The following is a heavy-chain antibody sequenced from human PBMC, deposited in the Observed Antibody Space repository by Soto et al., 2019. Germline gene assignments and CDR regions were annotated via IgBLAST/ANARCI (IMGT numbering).Heavy chain of an antibody. CDR1: GYTFTGYY. CDR2: INPNSGGT. CDR3: ARAQGVATIADY. D-gene: IGHD5-12*01. J-gene: IGHJ4*02. Sequence: ASVKVSCKASGYTFTGYYMHWVRQASGQGLEWMGWINPNSGGTNYAQKFQGWVTMTRDTSISTAYMELSRLRSDDTAVYYCARAQGVATIADYWGQGTLVTVSS. V-gene: IGHV1-2*04.